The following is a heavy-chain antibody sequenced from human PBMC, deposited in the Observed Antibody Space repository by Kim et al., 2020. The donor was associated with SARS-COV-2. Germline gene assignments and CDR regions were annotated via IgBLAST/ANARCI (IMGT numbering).Heavy chain of an antibody. J-gene: IGHJ3*02. D-gene: IGHD6-19*01. CDR2: IRSKAYGGTT. CDR1: GFTFGDYA. CDR3: TREMEQWRETDAFDI. Sequence: GGSLRLSCTASGFTFGDYAMSWFRQAPGKGLEWVGFIRSKAYGGTTEYAASVKGRFTISRDDSKSIAYLQMNSLKTEDTAVYYCTREMEQWRETDAFDIWGQGTIVTVSS. V-gene: IGHV3-49*03.